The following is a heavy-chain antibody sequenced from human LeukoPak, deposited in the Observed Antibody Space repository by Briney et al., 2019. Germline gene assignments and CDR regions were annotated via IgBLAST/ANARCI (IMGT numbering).Heavy chain of an antibody. CDR3: ARGRHYDFWSGYHDFDY. V-gene: IGHV1-69*04. CDR1: GGTFSSYA. D-gene: IGHD3-3*01. CDR2: IIPILGIA. Sequence: SVKVSCKASGGTFSSYAISWVRQATGQGLEWMGRIIPILGIANYAQKFQGRVTITADKSTSTAYMELSSLRSEDTAVYYCARGRHYDFWSGYHDFDYWGQGTLVTVSS. J-gene: IGHJ4*02.